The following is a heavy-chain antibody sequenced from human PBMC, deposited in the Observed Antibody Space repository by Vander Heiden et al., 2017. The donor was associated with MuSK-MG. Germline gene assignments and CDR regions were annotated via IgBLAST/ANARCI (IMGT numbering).Heavy chain of an antibody. CDR3: AKGYDSTGAYYFDY. J-gene: IGHJ4*02. CDR2: ISGSSGPT. D-gene: IGHD3-22*01. CDR1: GFTFSNYA. V-gene: IGHV3-23*01. Sequence: EVQLLESGGLLLQPGGSLRLSCAASGFTFSNYAMSWVRQAPGKGLEWDSAISGSSGPTYYADSVKGRFTISRDNSKNTLFLQMSSLRAEDTALYYCAKGYDSTGAYYFDYWGQGTLVTVSS.